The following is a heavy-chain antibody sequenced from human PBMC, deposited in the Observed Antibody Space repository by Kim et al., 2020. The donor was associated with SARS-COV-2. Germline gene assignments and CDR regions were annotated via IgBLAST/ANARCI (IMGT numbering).Heavy chain of an antibody. J-gene: IGHJ5*02. Sequence: SETLSLTCTVSGGSISSSSYYGGWIRQPPGKGLEWIGSIYYSGSTYYNPSLKSRVTISVDTSKNQFSLKLSSVTAADTAVYYCARRNYDILTGYYSNWFDPWGQGTLVTVSS. CDR2: IYYSGST. CDR1: GGSISSSSYY. V-gene: IGHV4-39*01. CDR3: ARRNYDILTGYYSNWFDP. D-gene: IGHD3-9*01.